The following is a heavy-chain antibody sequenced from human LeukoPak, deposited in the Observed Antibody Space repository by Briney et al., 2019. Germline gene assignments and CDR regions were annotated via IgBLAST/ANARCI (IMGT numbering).Heavy chain of an antibody. CDR1: QFTLGDYY. D-gene: IGHD3-10*01. CDR3: ATSEDLWSAFDI. CDR2: ITNTGSRT. J-gene: IGHJ3*02. Sequence: EAGGSLRLSCAASQFTLGDYYMTWIRQAPGKGLEWVSYITNTGSRTYYADSVKGRFTISRDNAKNSLYLQMNSLRADDTAVYYCATSEDLWSAFDIWGQGTMVTVSS. V-gene: IGHV3-11*01.